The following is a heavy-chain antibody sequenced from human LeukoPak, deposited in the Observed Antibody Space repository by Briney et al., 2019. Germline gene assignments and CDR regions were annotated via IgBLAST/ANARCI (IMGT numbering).Heavy chain of an antibody. CDR3: AKARGRLCSRNSGYYED. Sequence: GRSLRLSCAVSGFTYSNFGMHWVRQASGKGLEWVAVISYDGSNKYYADSVKGRFTISRDNSKNTLYLQMNSMRAEDTAVYYCAKARGRLCSRNSGYYEDWGQGTLVTVSS. D-gene: IGHD2-2*01. CDR2: ISYDGSNK. J-gene: IGHJ4*02. V-gene: IGHV3-30*18. CDR1: GFTYSNFG.